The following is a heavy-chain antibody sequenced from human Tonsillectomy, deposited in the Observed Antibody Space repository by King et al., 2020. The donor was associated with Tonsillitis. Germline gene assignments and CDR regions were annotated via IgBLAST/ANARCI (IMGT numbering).Heavy chain of an antibody. V-gene: IGHV4-39*01. D-gene: IGHD6-19*01. CDR3: SRHRHSSGWFDY. CDR2: IYYSGST. CDR1: GGSISSSSYY. Sequence: QLQESGPGLVKPSETLSLTCTVSGGSISSSSYYWGWIRQPPGKGLEWIGSIYYSGSTYYNPSLKSRVTISVDTSKNQFSLKLSSVTAADTAVYYCSRHRHSSGWFDYWGQGTLVTVSS. J-gene: IGHJ4*02.